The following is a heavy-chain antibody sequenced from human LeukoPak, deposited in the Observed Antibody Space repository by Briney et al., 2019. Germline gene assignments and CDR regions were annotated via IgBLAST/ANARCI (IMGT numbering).Heavy chain of an antibody. CDR2: IYYSGST. CDR3: ARHRRAYDFLA. V-gene: IGHV4-59*08. D-gene: IGHD3-3*01. Sequence: SETLSLTCTVSGGSISSYYWSWIRQPPGKGLEWIGYIYYSGSTNYSPSLKSRVTISVDTSKNQFSLKLSSVTAADTAVYYCARHRRAYDFLAWGQGTLVTVSS. CDR1: GGSISSYY. J-gene: IGHJ5*02.